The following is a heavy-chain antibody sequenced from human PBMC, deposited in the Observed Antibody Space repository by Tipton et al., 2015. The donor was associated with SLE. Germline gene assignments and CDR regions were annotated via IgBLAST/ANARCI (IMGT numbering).Heavy chain of an antibody. V-gene: IGHV3-23*01. CDR3: AKITLNYSSGFDI. CDR1: GGSISSHF. Sequence: LSLTCTVSGGSISSHFWSWIRQPPGRGLEWVATVSGSGYSTYYADSVKGRFTISRDNSKNTMYLQMNNLRAEDTAVYYCAKITLNYSSGFDIWGQGTMVTVAS. J-gene: IGHJ3*02. CDR2: VSGSGYST. D-gene: IGHD2-21*01.